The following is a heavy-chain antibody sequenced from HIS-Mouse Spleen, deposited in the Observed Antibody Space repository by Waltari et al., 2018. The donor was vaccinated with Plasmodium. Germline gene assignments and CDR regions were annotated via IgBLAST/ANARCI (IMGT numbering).Heavy chain of an antibody. CDR2: INHSGST. V-gene: IGHV4-34*01. CDR1: GGSFSGYY. CDR3: ARAYYDFWSGYRFDY. J-gene: IGHJ4*02. D-gene: IGHD3-3*01. Sequence: QVQLQQWGAGLLKPSETLSLTCAVYGGSFSGYYWSWIRQPPGKGLEWIGEINHSGSTKYNPSLKSRVTISVDTSKNQFSLKLSSVTAADTAVYYCARAYYDFWSGYRFDYWGQGTLVTVSS.